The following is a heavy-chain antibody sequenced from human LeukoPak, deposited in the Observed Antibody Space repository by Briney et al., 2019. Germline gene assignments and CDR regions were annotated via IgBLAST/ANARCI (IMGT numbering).Heavy chain of an antibody. D-gene: IGHD5-24*01. CDR2: ISSSSSTI. V-gene: IGHV3-48*04. CDR3: AKGGDGYNLRDYFDY. J-gene: IGHJ4*02. Sequence: GGSLRLSCAASGFTFSSYSMNWVRQAPGKGLEWVSYISSSSSTIYYADSVKGRFTISRDNAKNSLYLQMNSLRAEDTAVYYCAKGGDGYNLRDYFDYWGQGTLVTVSS. CDR1: GFTFSSYS.